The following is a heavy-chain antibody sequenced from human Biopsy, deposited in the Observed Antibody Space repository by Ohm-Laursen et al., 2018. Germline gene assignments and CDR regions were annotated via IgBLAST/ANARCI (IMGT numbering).Heavy chain of an antibody. Sequence: SVKVSCKASGFTFSSSAVQWVRQARGQRLEWIGGIVVGSGHTNYAQKFQERVTITRDMSTSTAYMELTSLRSEDTAVYYCEATSTLYYYYYAMDVWDQGTTVTVSS. J-gene: IGHJ6*02. CDR2: IVVGSGHT. CDR3: EATSTLYYYYYAMDV. CDR1: GFTFSSSA. V-gene: IGHV1-58*01.